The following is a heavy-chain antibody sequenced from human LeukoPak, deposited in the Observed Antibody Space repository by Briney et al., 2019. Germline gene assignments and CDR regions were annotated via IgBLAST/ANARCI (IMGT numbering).Heavy chain of an antibody. J-gene: IGHJ4*02. Sequence: ASVKVSCKASGYTFTSYAVNWVRQAPGQGLEWMGWINTNTGNPTCAQGFTGRFVFSLDASVSTAYLQISSLKAEDTAVYYCARVRLLGYCSSTSCYEIDYWGQGTLVTVSS. CDR2: INTNTGNP. D-gene: IGHD2-2*01. V-gene: IGHV7-4-1*02. CDR3: ARVRLLGYCSSTSCYEIDY. CDR1: GYTFTSYA.